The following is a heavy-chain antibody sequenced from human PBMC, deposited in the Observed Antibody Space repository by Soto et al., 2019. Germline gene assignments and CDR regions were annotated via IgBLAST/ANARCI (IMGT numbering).Heavy chain of an antibody. CDR2: IYTSGST. J-gene: IGHJ3*02. Sequence: SETLSLTCTVSGGSISSYYWSWIRQPAGKGLEWIGRIYTSGSTNYNPSLKSRVTMSVDTSKNQFSLKLSSVTAADTAVYYCARGITYYDYVWGSYRSNDAFDIWGQGTMVT. D-gene: IGHD3-16*02. CDR3: ARGITYYDYVWGSYRSNDAFDI. V-gene: IGHV4-4*07. CDR1: GGSISSYY.